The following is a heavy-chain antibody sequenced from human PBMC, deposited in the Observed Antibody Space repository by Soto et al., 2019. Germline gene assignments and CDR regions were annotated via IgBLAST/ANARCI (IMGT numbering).Heavy chain of an antibody. Sequence: GGSLRRSCAASGCTFSSYARSWVRQAPGKGLEWVSAISGSGGSTYYADSVKGRFTISTDNSKNTLYLQMNSMRAEDTAVYYCAKSSGWDFYSYYMDVWGKGTTVTVSS. V-gene: IGHV3-23*01. CDR1: GCTFSSYA. D-gene: IGHD6-19*01. CDR2: ISGSGGST. J-gene: IGHJ6*03. CDR3: AKSSGWDFYSYYMDV.